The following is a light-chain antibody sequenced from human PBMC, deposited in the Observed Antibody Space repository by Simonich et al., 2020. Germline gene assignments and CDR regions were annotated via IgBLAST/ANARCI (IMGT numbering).Light chain of an antibody. J-gene: IGLJ2*01. CDR3: CSYAGSSTVV. CDR2: EGS. CDR1: RSDVWSYNL. V-gene: IGLV2-23*01. Sequence: QSALTQPASVSGPPGQSITISGPGTRSDVWSYNLVPWYQQHHGKAPKLMIYEGSKRPSGVSNRFSGSKSGNTASLTISGLQAEDEADYYCCSYAGSSTVVFGGGTKLTVL.